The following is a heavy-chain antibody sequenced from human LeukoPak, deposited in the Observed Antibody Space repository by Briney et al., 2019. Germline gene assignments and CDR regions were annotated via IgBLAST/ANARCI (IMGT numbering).Heavy chain of an antibody. CDR2: IGSSSGNT. Sequence: GGSLRLSCTASGFPFIDYSRNWVRQAPGKGLEWISYIGSSSGNTKYADSVNGRFTISADNAKNSLYLQMNSLRVEDTAVYYCARDHNYAFDNWGQGTLVSVSS. CDR1: GFPFIDYS. CDR3: ARDHNYAFDN. V-gene: IGHV3-48*04. J-gene: IGHJ4*02. D-gene: IGHD1-1*01.